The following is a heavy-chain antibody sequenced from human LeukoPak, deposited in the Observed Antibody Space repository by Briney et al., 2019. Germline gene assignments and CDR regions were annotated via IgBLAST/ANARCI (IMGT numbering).Heavy chain of an antibody. V-gene: IGHV3-66*01. J-gene: IGHJ4*02. CDR2: IYSGGST. Sequence: GGSLRLSCAASGFTFSTYAMSWVRQAPGKGLEWVSVIYSGGSTYYADSVKGRFTISRDNSKNTLYLQMNSLRAEDTAVYYCARGYCSSTSCYWLDYWGQGTLVTVSS. CDR3: ARGYCSSTSCYWLDY. D-gene: IGHD2-2*01. CDR1: GFTFSTYA.